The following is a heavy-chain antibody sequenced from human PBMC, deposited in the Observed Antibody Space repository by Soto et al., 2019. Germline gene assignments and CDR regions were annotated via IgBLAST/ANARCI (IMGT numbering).Heavy chain of an antibody. V-gene: IGHV1-69*08. CDR2: IIPLLGIS. CDR3: ARDLDPPDYYFDY. CDR1: GGTFSRYT. J-gene: IGHJ4*02. Sequence: QVQLVQSGAEVKKPGSSVKVSCKASGGTFSRYTISWVRQAPGQGLEWMGRIIPLLGISNYAQKFQGRVTITADKSMTTAYMELNSLRSEDTAVYYCARDLDPPDYYFDYWGKGTLVTVSS.